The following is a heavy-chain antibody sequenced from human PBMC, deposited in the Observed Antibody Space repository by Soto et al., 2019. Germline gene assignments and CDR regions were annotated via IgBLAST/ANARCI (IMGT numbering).Heavy chain of an antibody. CDR1: GGSINSINW. CDR2: IYHGGNT. Sequence: PSETLSLTCAVSGGSINSINWWSWVRQPPGKGLEWIGEIYHGGNTNYNPSLRSRVTISVDTSKNQFSLKLSSVTAADTAVYYCARATRIAAAGTGGSFDYWGQGTLVTAPQ. J-gene: IGHJ4*02. V-gene: IGHV4-4*02. D-gene: IGHD6-13*01. CDR3: ARATRIAAAGTGGSFDY.